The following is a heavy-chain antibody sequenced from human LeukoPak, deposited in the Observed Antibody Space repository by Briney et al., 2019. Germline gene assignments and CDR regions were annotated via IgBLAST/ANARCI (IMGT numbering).Heavy chain of an antibody. CDR1: GGTFSSYA. Sequence: ASVKVSCKASGGTFSSYAISWVRQAPGQGLEWMGRIIPIFGIADYAQKFQGRVTITADKSTSTAYMELSSLRSEDTAVYYCARAPSRDGYYSPYWFDPWGQGTLVTVSS. CDR3: ARAPSRDGYYSPYWFDP. J-gene: IGHJ5*02. D-gene: IGHD5-24*01. V-gene: IGHV1-69*04. CDR2: IIPIFGIA.